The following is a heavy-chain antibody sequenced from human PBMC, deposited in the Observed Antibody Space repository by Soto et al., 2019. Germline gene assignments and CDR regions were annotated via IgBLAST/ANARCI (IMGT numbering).Heavy chain of an antibody. CDR3: ARTTDRSGSPGVNY. V-gene: IGHV3-30-3*01. CDR2: ISYGGINN. D-gene: IGHD4-4*01. J-gene: IGHJ4*02. CDR1: GFTFSNFP. Sequence: GGSLRLSCAASGFTFSNFPMLWVRQAPGKGLEWVAVISYGGINNYYADSGKGRFTISRDDSKNTVYLQMNGLRPEDTAVYFCARTTDRSGSPGVNYCCPGLLVT.